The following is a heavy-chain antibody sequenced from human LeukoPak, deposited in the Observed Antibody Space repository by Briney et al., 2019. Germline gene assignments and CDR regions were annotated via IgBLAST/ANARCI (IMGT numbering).Heavy chain of an antibody. V-gene: IGHV4-34*01. J-gene: IGHJ4*02. CDR2: INHSGST. CDR1: GGSFSGYY. Sequence: SETLSLTCAVYGGSFSGYYWSWIRQPPGKGLEWIGEINHSGSTNYNPSLKSRVTISVDTSKNQFSLKLSSVTAADTAVYYCARLDGKVEMAIDYWGQGTLVTVSS. D-gene: IGHD5-24*01. CDR3: ARLDGKVEMAIDY.